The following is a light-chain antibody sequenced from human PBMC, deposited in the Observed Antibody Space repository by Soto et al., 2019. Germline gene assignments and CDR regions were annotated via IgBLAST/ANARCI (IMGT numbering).Light chain of an antibody. Sequence: QSALAQPASVSGSPGQSITISCTGTSSNVGRYNYVSWFQQHPGTAPKLMIFNVSNWPSGVSDRFSGSTSGNTASLTISGLQAEDEADYYCRSFTSSSAFVFGTGTKLTVL. J-gene: IGLJ1*01. CDR1: SSNVGRYNY. CDR2: NVS. V-gene: IGLV2-14*01. CDR3: RSFTSSSAFV.